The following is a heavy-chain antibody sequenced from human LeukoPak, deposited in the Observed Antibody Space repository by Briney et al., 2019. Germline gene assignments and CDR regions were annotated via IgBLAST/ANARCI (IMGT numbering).Heavy chain of an antibody. CDR1: GGSFSGYY. Sequence: SETLSLTCAVYGGSFSGYYWSWIRQPPGKGLEWIGEINHSGSTNYNPSLKSRVTISVDTSKNQFSLKLSSVTAADTAVYYCARGFSSSWYPQWFDPGGQGTLVTVSS. CDR3: ARGFSSSWYPQWFDP. V-gene: IGHV4-34*01. CDR2: INHSGST. D-gene: IGHD6-13*01. J-gene: IGHJ5*02.